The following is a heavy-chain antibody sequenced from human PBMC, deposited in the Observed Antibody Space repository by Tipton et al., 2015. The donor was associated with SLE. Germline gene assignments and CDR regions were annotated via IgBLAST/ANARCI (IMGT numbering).Heavy chain of an antibody. CDR3: ARVVEQQLGRGWFDP. V-gene: IGHV4-39*07. Sequence: TLSLTCTVSGGSISSSRYYWGWIRQPPGKGLEWIGRIYHSGSTYYNPYLKSRVTISVDTSKNQFSLQLSSVTAADTAVYYCARVVEQQLGRGWFDPWGQGTLVTVSS. J-gene: IGHJ5*02. D-gene: IGHD6-13*01. CDR1: GGSISSSRYY. CDR2: IYHSGST.